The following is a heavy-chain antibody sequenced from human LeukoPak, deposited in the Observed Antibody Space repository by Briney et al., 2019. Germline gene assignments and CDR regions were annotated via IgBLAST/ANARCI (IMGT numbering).Heavy chain of an antibody. J-gene: IGHJ4*02. CDR2: ISSSSSYI. V-gene: IGHV3-21*01. CDR3: AREGGGFDY. Sequence: GGSLPLSCAASGFTFSSYSMNWIRQAQGKGLEWVSSISSSSSYIYYADSVKGRFTISRDNAKSALYLQMNSLRAEDTAVYYCAREGGGFDYWGQGTLVTVSS. CDR1: GFTFSSYS. D-gene: IGHD1-26*01.